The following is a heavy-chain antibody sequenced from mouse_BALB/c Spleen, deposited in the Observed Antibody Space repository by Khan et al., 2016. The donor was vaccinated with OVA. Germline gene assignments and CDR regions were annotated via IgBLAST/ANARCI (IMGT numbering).Heavy chain of an antibody. D-gene: IGHD3-3*01. J-gene: IGHJ2*01. CDR2: IRLKSDDYVT. V-gene: IGHV6-6*02. CDR1: GFTFSNYW. Sequence: EVKLEESGGGLVQPGGSMKLSCVASGFTFSNYWMNWVRQSPEKGLEWVAEIRLKSDDYVTHYEVSVKGRFTISSDDCKSSVYLQMNNLRAEDTGIYCCWIQLWGQGTTLTVSS. CDR3: WIQL.